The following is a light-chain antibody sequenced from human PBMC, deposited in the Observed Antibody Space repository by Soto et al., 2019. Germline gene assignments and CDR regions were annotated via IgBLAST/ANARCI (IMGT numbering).Light chain of an antibody. J-gene: IGKJ1*01. CDR1: QTVSSSYY. CDR3: QQYNNWPLT. CDR2: GAS. V-gene: IGKV3D-15*01. Sequence: EVVLTQSPGTLSLSPGERATLSCRTSQTVSSSYYLAWYQQKPGQAPRLLIYGASNRASGVPDRFSGSGSGTEFTLTISSLQSEDFAVYYCQQYNNWPLTFGQGTTVEIK.